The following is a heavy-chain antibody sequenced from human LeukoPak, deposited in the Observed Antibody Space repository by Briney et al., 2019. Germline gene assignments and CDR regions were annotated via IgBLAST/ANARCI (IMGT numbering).Heavy chain of an antibody. CDR1: GYTFTGYY. CDR3: ARADASGWISNFDY. CDR2: INPNSGGT. Sequence: ASVKVSCKASGYTFTGYYMHWVRQAPGQGLEWMGWINPNSGGTNYAQKFQGWVTMTRDTSISTAYMELSRLRSDDTAVYYCARADASGWISNFDYWGQGTLVTVSS. D-gene: IGHD6-19*01. J-gene: IGHJ4*02. V-gene: IGHV1-2*04.